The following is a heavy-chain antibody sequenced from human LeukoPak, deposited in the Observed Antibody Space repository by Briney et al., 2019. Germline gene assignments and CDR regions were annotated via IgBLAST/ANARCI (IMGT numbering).Heavy chain of an antibody. CDR1: GHTFMIYE. J-gene: IGHJ4*02. Sequence: ASVKVSCKASGHTFMIYEINWVCQAPGQGPECMGWISAYDGNTNYAQSLHGRVTMTTDTSTTTVCVELRSLISDNTAVYYCATGSRNDKKFGYWGQGTLVTVSS. V-gene: IGHV1-18*01. CDR2: ISAYDGNT. CDR3: ATGSRNDKKFGY. D-gene: IGHD1-1*01.